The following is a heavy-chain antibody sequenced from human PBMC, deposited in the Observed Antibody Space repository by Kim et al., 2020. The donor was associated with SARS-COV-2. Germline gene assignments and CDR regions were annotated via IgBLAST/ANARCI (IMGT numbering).Heavy chain of an antibody. Sequence: GESLKISCKGSGYSFTSYWIGWVRQMPGKGLEWMGIIYPGDSDTRYSPSFQGQVTISADKSISTAYLQWSSLKASDTAMYYCARCMFGKTHSIAVAFIDWGQGTLVTVSS. J-gene: IGHJ4*02. CDR1: GYSFTSYW. CDR2: IYPGDSDT. D-gene: IGHD6-19*01. V-gene: IGHV5-51*01. CDR3: ARCMFGKTHSIAVAFID.